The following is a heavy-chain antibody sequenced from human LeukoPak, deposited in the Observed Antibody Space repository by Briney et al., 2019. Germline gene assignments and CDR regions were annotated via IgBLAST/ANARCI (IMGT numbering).Heavy chain of an antibody. CDR1: GFTFDDYA. Sequence: GRSLRLSCAASGFTFDDYAMHWVRQAPGKGLEWVSGISWNSGSIGYADSVKGRFTISRDNAKNSLYLQMNSLRAEDTALYYCAKDTGYDSSGDEGYFDYWGRGTLVTVSS. J-gene: IGHJ4*02. CDR3: AKDTGYDSSGDEGYFDY. CDR2: ISWNSGSI. V-gene: IGHV3-9*01. D-gene: IGHD3-22*01.